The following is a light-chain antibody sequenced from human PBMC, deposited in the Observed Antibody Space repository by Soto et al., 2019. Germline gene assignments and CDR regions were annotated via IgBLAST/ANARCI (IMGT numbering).Light chain of an antibody. J-gene: IGKJ1*01. V-gene: IGKV1-39*01. CDR1: QSISRD. CDR2: AAS. CDR3: QQSYNPPWT. Sequence: DIQMTQSPSSLSASVGDRVTITCRASQSISRDLNWYQQKPGKAPKLLIYAASSLQSGVPSRFSGSESGTDFTLTISSLQPEDFATYYCQQSYNPPWTFGQGTKVEIK.